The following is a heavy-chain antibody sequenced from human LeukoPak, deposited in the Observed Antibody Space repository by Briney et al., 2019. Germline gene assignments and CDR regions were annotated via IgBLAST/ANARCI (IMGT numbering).Heavy chain of an antibody. CDR2: IYYSGSN. D-gene: IGHD6-6*01. Sequence: SETLSLTCTVSGGSISSISYYWGWIRQPPGKGLEWIGSIYYSGSNYYNPSLKSRVTISVDTSKNQFSLKLSSVTAADTAVYYCARLHPVYSSSEGSFDYWGQGTLVTVSS. J-gene: IGHJ4*02. V-gene: IGHV4-39*01. CDR3: ARLHPVYSSSEGSFDY. CDR1: GGSISSISYY.